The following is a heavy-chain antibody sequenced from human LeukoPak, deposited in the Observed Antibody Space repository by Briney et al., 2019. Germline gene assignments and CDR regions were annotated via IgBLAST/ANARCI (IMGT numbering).Heavy chain of an antibody. D-gene: IGHD3-16*01. CDR3: ARERGVLDAFDI. J-gene: IGHJ3*02. CDR2: ISSHGHSQ. V-gene: IGHV3-30-3*01. Sequence: GGSLRLSCAASGLTFSSSVIHWVRQAPGKRLEWVAVISSHGHSQYYADSVKDRFTISRDNSKNTQYLQINSLREDDTAIYYCARERGVLDAFDIWGQGTIVTVFS. CDR1: GLTFSSSV.